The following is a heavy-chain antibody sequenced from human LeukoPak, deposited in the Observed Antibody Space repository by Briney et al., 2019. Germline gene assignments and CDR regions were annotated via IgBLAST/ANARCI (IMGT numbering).Heavy chain of an antibody. CDR3: ARHRYFQL. V-gene: IGHV5-51*01. Sequence: ESLKIPCKGSGYSFPSYWVAWVSQMPGKGPEWMGIIFPADSDTRYSPSFQGHVTISVDKSINTAYLQWSSLKASDTAMYYCARHRYFQLWGQGTLVSVSS. CDR2: IFPADSDT. CDR1: GYSFPSYW. J-gene: IGHJ1*01.